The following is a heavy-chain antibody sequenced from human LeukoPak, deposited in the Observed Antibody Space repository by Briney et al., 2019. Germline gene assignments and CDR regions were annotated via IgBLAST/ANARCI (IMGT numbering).Heavy chain of an antibody. CDR3: AKDFRDSSMFTDGYFDS. CDR2: LSGRGDSK. Sequence: GGSLRLSCAASGFTFDNHAMSWVSQAPGKGLEWVSGLSGRGDSKYYADSVMGRFTISRDNSKNTLYLQINRLRTEDTALYFCAKDFRDSSMFTDGYFDSWGQGTLVTVSS. V-gene: IGHV3-23*01. J-gene: IGHJ4*02. D-gene: IGHD5-18*01. CDR1: GFTFDNHA.